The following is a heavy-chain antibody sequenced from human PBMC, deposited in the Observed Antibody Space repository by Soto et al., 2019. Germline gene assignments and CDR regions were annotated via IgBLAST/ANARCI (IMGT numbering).Heavy chain of an antibody. J-gene: IGHJ3*02. V-gene: IGHV3-30*18. Sequence: QVQLVESGGGVVQPGRSLRLSCAASGFTFSSYGMHWVRQAPGKGLEWVAVISYDGSNKYYADSVKGRLTISRDNSKNPMYQQMKSLGGEDTAVYYCVKDTGSGCDWLCVGDASDIWGQGTMVTVSS. CDR1: GFTFSSYG. CDR3: VKDTGSGCDWLCVGDASDI. D-gene: IGHD5-12*01. CDR2: ISYDGSNK.